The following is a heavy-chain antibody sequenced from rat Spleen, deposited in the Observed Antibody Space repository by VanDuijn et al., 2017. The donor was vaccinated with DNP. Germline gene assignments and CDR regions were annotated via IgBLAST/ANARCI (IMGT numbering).Heavy chain of an antibody. CDR3: VRWNSGHFDY. CDR1: GFTFSNYG. D-gene: IGHD4-3*01. J-gene: IGHJ2*01. V-gene: IGHV5S13*01. CDR2: IGSPAYAP. Sequence: EVQLVESGGGLVQPGRSLKLSCAASGFTFSNYGMAWVRQAPTKGLEWVASIGSPAYAPYHGDSVKGRFTISRNNAKSTLYLQMNSLRSEDMATYYCVRWNSGHFDYWGQGVLVTVSS.